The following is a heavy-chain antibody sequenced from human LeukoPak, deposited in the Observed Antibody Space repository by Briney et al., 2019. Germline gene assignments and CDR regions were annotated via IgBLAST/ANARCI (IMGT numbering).Heavy chain of an antibody. V-gene: IGHV3-7*01. D-gene: IGHD3-10*01. CDR3: ARDRAYYYGMDV. J-gene: IGHJ6*02. CDR2: IKQDGSEK. Sequence: EPGGSLRLSCAASGFTFDDYGMSWVRQAPGKGLEWVANIKQDGSEKYYVDSVKGRFTISRDNAKNSLYLQMNSLRAEDTAVYYCARDRAYYYGMDVWGQGTTVTVSS. CDR1: GFTFDDYG.